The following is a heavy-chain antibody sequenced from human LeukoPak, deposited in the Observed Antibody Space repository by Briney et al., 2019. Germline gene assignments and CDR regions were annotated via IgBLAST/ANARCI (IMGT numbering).Heavy chain of an antibody. CDR2: IYYSGST. Sequence: SETLSLTCTVSGGSISSYYWSWIRQPPGKGLEWIGYIYYSGSTNYNPSLKSRVTISVDTSKNQFSLKLSSVTAADTAVYYCARLIGSGPFDHWGQGTLVTVSS. CDR3: ARLIGSGPFDH. D-gene: IGHD3-10*01. J-gene: IGHJ4*02. CDR1: GGSISSYY. V-gene: IGHV4-59*08.